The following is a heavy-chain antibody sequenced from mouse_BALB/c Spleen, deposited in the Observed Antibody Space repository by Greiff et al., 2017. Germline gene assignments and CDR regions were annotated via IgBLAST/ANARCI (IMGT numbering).Heavy chain of an antibody. CDR1: GFTFNTYA. CDR2: IRSKSNNYAT. Sequence: EVMLVESGGGLVQPKGSLKLSCAASGFTFNTYAMNWVRQAPGKGLEWVARIRSKSNNYATYYADSVKDRFTISRDDSQSMLYLQMNNLKTEDTAMYYCVRHGFPSMDYWGQGTSVTVSS. V-gene: IGHV10-1*02. D-gene: IGHD2-2*01. J-gene: IGHJ4*01. CDR3: VRHGFPSMDY.